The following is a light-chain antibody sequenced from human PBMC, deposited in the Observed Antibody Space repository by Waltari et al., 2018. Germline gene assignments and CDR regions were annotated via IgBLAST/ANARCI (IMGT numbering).Light chain of an antibody. V-gene: IGKV3-11*01. CDR2: DAS. Sequence: VLTQSPGTLSASPGERVTLSCRASQSFNNFLTWYQQKPGQAPRLLMYDASKRAAGIPTRFRGSGSGTDFTLTINSLDPEDFAVYYCQQRGHWPLTFGQGTNVEMK. CDR1: QSFNNF. CDR3: QQRGHWPLT. J-gene: IGKJ1*01.